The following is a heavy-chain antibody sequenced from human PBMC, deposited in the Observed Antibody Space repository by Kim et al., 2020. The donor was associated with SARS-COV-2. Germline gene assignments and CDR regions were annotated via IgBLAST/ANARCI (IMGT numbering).Heavy chain of an antibody. D-gene: IGHD2-15*01. Sequence: GGSLRLSCAASGFTFSSYSMNWVRQAPGKGLEWVSSISSSSSYIYYADSVKGRFTISRDNAKNSLYLQMNSLRAEDTAVYYCARTAVVVVAAAAGSVLEYYYYGMDVWGQGTTVTVSS. CDR2: ISSSSSYI. J-gene: IGHJ6*02. CDR1: GFTFSSYS. V-gene: IGHV3-21*01. CDR3: ARTAVVVVAAAAGSVLEYYYYGMDV.